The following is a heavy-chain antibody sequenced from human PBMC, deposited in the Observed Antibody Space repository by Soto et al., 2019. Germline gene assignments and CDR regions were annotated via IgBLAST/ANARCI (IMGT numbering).Heavy chain of an antibody. D-gene: IGHD3-22*01. J-gene: IGHJ4*02. CDR3: ASLYDSSGYYRDY. Sequence: PSETLSLTCTVSGGSISSGGYYWSWIRQHPGKGLEWIGYIYYSGSTYYNPSLKSRVTISVDTSKNQFSLKLSSVTAADTAVYYCASLYDSSGYYRDYWGQGTLVTVS. CDR2: IYYSGST. CDR1: GGSISSGGYY. V-gene: IGHV4-31*03.